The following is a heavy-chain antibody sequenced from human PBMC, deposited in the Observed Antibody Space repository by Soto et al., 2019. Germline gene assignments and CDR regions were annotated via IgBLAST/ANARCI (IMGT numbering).Heavy chain of an antibody. CDR3: AKDHWGSY. CDR2: ISGSGDST. CDR1: GFTFSTYA. J-gene: IGHJ4*02. D-gene: IGHD3-16*01. Sequence: EVQLLESGGRLVQPGGSLRLSCAASGFTFSTYAMSWVRQAPRKGLEWVSAISGSGDSTYYADSVKGRFTISRDNSKNTLYLQMTTLRAEDTALYHCAKDHWGSYSGQGTLVTVSS. V-gene: IGHV3-23*01.